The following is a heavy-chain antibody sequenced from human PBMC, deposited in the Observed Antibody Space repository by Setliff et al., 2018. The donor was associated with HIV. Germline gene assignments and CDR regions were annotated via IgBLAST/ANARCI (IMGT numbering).Heavy chain of an antibody. CDR1: GFTFRTYW. Sequence: PGASLRLSCVASGFTFRTYWMHWVRQGPGKGLVWVSRINSDGTTTNYADSVKGRFTISRDNAKNTVYLQMNSLRAEDTAVYYCARDPLNGDLAFDIWGPGTKVTVS. CDR2: INSDGTTT. D-gene: IGHD7-27*01. V-gene: IGHV3-74*01. J-gene: IGHJ3*02. CDR3: ARDPLNGDLAFDI.